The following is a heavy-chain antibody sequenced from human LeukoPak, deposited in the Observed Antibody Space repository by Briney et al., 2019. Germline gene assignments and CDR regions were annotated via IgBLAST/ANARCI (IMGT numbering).Heavy chain of an antibody. Sequence: ASVKVSCKASGYTFTSYGISWVRQAPGQGLEWMGWISAYNGNTNYAQKLQGRVTMTTDTSTSTAYMELRSLRSDDTAVYYCASNYPRYKWNFQGMNYWGQGTLVTVSS. CDR2: ISAYNGNT. D-gene: IGHD1-7*01. CDR1: GYTFTSYG. J-gene: IGHJ4*02. V-gene: IGHV1-18*01. CDR3: ASNYPRYKWNFQGMNY.